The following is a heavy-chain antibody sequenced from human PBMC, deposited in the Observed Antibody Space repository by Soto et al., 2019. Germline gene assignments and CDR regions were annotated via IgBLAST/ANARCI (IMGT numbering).Heavy chain of an antibody. CDR3: ARAIGWFGELLGGYYFDY. Sequence: QLQLQESGSGLVKPSQTLSLTCAVSGGSISSGGYSWSWIRQPPGKGLEWIGYMYHSGSTYYNPSLKCRVTISVDRSKNQFSLKLSSVTAADTAVYYCARAIGWFGELLGGYYFDYWGQGTLVTVSS. D-gene: IGHD3-10*01. V-gene: IGHV4-30-2*01. J-gene: IGHJ4*02. CDR2: MYHSGST. CDR1: GGSISSGGYS.